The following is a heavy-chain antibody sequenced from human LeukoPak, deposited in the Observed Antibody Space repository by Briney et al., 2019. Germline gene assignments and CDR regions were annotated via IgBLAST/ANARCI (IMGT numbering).Heavy chain of an antibody. V-gene: IGHV1-3*01. D-gene: IGHD6-13*01. Sequence: GASVKVSCKASGYTFTSYAMHWVRQAPGQRLEWMGWINAGNGNTKYSQKFQGRVTITRDTSASTAYMELSSLRSEDTAVYYCARVTGQQLVRYYYYGMDVWGQGTTVTVSS. CDR1: GYTFTSYA. CDR3: ARVTGQQLVRYYYYGMDV. J-gene: IGHJ6*02. CDR2: INAGNGNT.